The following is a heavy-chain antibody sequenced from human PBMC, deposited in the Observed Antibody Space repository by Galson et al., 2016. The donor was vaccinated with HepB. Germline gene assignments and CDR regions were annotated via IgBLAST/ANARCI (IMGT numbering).Heavy chain of an antibody. V-gene: IGHV3-23*01. CDR1: GFTFAIYA. CDR3: AKDLISGGGYIRFDY. J-gene: IGHJ4*02. D-gene: IGHD5-24*01. Sequence: SLRLSCAASGFTFAIYAMSWVRQAPGKGLEWVSTVTNTGAHYADSVKGRFTIARTNSKTTMYPQMNSLRAEDAAMYYCAKDLISGGGYIRFDYWGQGTLVTVSS. CDR2: VTNTGA.